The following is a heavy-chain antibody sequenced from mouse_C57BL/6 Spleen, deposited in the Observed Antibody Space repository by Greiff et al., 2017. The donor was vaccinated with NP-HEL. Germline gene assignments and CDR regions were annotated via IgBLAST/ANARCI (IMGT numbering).Heavy chain of an antibody. V-gene: IGHV14-4*01. CDR3: TTGRSNSYLDY. D-gene: IGHD2-5*01. Sequence: EVQLQQSGAELVRPGASVKLSCTASGFNIKDDYMHWVKQRPEQGLEWIGWIDPENGDTEYASKFQGKATITADTSSNTAYLQLSSLTSEDTAVYYCTTGRSNSYLDYWGQGTTLTVSS. J-gene: IGHJ2*01. CDR2: IDPENGDT. CDR1: GFNIKDDY.